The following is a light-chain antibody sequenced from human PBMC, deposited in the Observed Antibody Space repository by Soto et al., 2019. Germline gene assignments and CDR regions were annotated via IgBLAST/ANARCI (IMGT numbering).Light chain of an antibody. J-gene: IGKJ1*01. Sequence: EIVLTQSPATLSVSPCERATLSCRASQSVSSNLAWYQQKPGQAPRLLIYGASTRATGIPARFSGSGSGTEFTLTISSLQSEDFAVYYCQQYNNWPPWTFGQGTKV. V-gene: IGKV3-15*01. CDR2: GAS. CDR1: QSVSSN. CDR3: QQYNNWPPWT.